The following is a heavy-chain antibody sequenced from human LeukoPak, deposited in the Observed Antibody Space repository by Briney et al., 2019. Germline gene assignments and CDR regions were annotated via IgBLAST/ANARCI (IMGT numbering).Heavy chain of an antibody. J-gene: IGHJ5*02. D-gene: IGHD3-3*01. Sequence: SETLSLTCAVYGVSFSGYYWSWIRQPPGKGLEWIGEINHSGSTNYNPSLKSRVTISVDTSKNQFSLKLSSVTAAATAVYYWARDYPSRLRFLRRWFDPWGQGTLVTVSS. CDR2: INHSGST. CDR3: ARDYPSRLRFLRRWFDP. CDR1: GVSFSGYY. V-gene: IGHV4-34*01.